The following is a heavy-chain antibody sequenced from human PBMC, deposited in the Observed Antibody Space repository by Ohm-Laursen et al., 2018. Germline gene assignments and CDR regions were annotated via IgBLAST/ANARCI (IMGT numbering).Heavy chain of an antibody. CDR3: ARGLWWFDP. Sequence: SDTLSLTWAVSGYSISSGYFWGWIRQPPGKGLEWIGTIYHSGSTYYNPSLKSRVTISVDTSKNQFSLKLSSVTAADTALYYCARGLWWFDPWAREPWSPSPQ. CDR2: IYHSGST. CDR1: GYSISSGYF. J-gene: IGHJ5*02. V-gene: IGHV4-38-2*01.